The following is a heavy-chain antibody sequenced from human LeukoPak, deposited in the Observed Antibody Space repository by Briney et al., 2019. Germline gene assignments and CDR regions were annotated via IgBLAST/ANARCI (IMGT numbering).Heavy chain of an antibody. D-gene: IGHD5-24*01. V-gene: IGHV1-2*02. CDR3: ARGTMHLDY. CDR1: GYSFTGYY. CDR2: INPYSGDT. J-gene: IGHJ4*02. Sequence: ASVKVSCKTSGYSFTGYYLHWVRQAPGQGLEWMGWINPYSGDTIYAQEFQGRVTMTRYTSISTLYLELSRLTSDDTAVYFCARGTMHLDYWGQGTLVTVSS.